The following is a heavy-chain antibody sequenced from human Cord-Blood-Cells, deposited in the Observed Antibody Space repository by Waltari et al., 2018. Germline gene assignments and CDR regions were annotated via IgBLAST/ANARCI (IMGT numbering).Heavy chain of an antibody. CDR1: GGSISSGGYS. Sequence: QLQLQESGSGLVKPSQPLSLTCAVSGGSISSGGYSWSWIRQPPGKGLEWIGYIYHSGSTYYNPSLKSRVTISVDRSKNQFSLKLSSVTAADTAVYYCARGYSNYGYWYFDLWGRGTLVTVSS. D-gene: IGHD4-4*01. J-gene: IGHJ2*01. CDR2: IYHSGST. V-gene: IGHV4-30-2*01. CDR3: ARGYSNYGYWYFDL.